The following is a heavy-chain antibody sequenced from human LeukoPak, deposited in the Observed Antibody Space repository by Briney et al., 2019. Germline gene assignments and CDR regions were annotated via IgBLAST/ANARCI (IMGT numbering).Heavy chain of an antibody. V-gene: IGHV3-53*01. D-gene: IGHD2-15*01. J-gene: IGHJ4*02. CDR3: ARDVRYCSGGSCSS. CDR1: GLTVSSNY. Sequence: GGSLRHSCSASGLTVSSNYMSWVRQAPGKGLDWVSVIYNSGGTYYADSVKGRFTISRDNSKNTLYLQMNSLRAEDTAVYYCARDVRYCSGGSCSSWGPGTLVTVSS. CDR2: IYNSGGT.